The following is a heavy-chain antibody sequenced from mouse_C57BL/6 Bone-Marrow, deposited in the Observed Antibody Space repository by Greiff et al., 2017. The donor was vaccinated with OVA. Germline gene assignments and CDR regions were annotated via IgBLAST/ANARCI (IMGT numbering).Heavy chain of an antibody. D-gene: IGHD1-1*01. Sequence: EVQGVESGGGLVKPGGSLKLSCAASGFTFSDYGMHWVRQAPEKGLEWVAYISSGSSTIYYADTVKGRFTISRDNAKNTLFLQMTSLRSEDTAMYYCAEGYYGSSPYYAMDYWGQGTSVTVSS. CDR3: AEGYYGSSPYYAMDY. CDR1: GFTFSDYG. CDR2: ISSGSSTI. V-gene: IGHV5-17*01. J-gene: IGHJ4*01.